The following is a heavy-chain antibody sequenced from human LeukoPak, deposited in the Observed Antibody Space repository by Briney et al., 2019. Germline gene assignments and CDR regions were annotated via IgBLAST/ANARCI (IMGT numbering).Heavy chain of an antibody. Sequence: GGSLRLSCVASGFTFSSHWMHWVRQAPGKGLVWVSRINGDGSSTTYTDSVKGRFTTSRDNAKNTMYLQMKSLRAEDTAVYYCARGPDWLNNWFDLWGQGTLVTVSS. CDR2: INGDGSST. V-gene: IGHV3-74*01. CDR3: ARGPDWLNNWFDL. J-gene: IGHJ5*02. D-gene: IGHD3-9*01. CDR1: GFTFSSHW.